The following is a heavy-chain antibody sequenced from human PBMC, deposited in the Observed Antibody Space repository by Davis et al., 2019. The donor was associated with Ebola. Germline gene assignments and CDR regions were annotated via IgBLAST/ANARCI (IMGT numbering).Heavy chain of an antibody. CDR2: IIPVVDTK. J-gene: IGHJ5*02. V-gene: IGHV1-69*04. CDR1: AGTFTNYA. CDR3: ARGKWFDP. Sequence: SVKVSCNTSAGTFTNYAVNWVRQAPGQGLEWMGRIIPVVDTKDYEKKFQGRVTLTADKATNTAYMELSGLRFDDTEEYYCARGKWFDPWGQGTLVSVTS.